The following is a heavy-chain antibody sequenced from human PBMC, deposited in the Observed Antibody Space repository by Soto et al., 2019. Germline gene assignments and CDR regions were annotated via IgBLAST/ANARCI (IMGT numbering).Heavy chain of an antibody. CDR2: INSDGSST. D-gene: IGHD2-2*01. Sequence: EVPLVESGGGLVQPGGSLRLSCAASGFTFSSYWMHWVRQAPGKGLVWVSRINSDGSSTTYADSVKGRFTISRDNAKNTLYLQMNSLRAEDTAVYYCARGGYQLLFAFDIWGQGTMVTVSS. V-gene: IGHV3-74*01. CDR1: GFTFSSYW. CDR3: ARGGYQLLFAFDI. J-gene: IGHJ3*02.